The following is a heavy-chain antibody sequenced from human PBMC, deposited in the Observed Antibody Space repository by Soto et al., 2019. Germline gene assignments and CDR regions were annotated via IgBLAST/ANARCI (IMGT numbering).Heavy chain of an antibody. V-gene: IGHV3-21*01. D-gene: IGHD3-10*02. Sequence: GGSLRLSCAASGFTFSGDSMNWVCQAPGKGLEWVASISTTSTYIYYADSVKGRFTISRDNAKNSLHLQMNSLRAEDTAVYYCVRDYVMDVWGQGTTVTVSS. CDR1: GFTFSGDS. CDR2: ISTTSTYI. J-gene: IGHJ6*02. CDR3: VRDYVMDV.